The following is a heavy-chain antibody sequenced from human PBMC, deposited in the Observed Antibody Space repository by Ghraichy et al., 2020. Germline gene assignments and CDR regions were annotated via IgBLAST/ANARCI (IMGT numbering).Heavy chain of an antibody. D-gene: IGHD3/OR15-3a*01. CDR2: INSDGITT. J-gene: IGHJ3*02. Sequence: GKSLNISCAASGFALSNHWMNWVRQVPGKGLEWVSRINSDGITTTYADSVKGRFTISRDNAENTVYLQMSDLRAEDTAVYFCAREGTGYFFFQTIDIWGQGTKVTVSS. CDR3: AREGTGYFFFQTIDI. CDR1: GFALSNHW. V-gene: IGHV3-74*03.